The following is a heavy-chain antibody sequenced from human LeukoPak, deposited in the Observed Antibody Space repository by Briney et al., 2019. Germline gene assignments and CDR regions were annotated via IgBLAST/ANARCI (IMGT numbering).Heavy chain of an antibody. CDR1: GGSISSYY. Sequence: SETLSLTCTVSGGSISSYYWSWIRQPPGKGLEWIGYIYYSGSTNYNPSLKSRVTISVDTSKNQFSLKLSSLTAADTAVYYCARHNYYSNYGDWFDPWGQGTLVTVSS. D-gene: IGHD4-11*01. CDR2: IYYSGST. CDR3: ARHNYYSNYGDWFDP. V-gene: IGHV4-59*08. J-gene: IGHJ5*02.